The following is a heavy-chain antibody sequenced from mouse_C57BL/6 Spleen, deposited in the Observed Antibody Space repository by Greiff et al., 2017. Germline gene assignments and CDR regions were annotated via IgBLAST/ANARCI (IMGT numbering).Heavy chain of an antibody. CDR1: GYTFTSYW. V-gene: IGHV1-64*01. D-gene: IGHD1-1*01. CDR2: IHPNSGST. CDR3: ARDYGSPYYFDY. Sequence: QVQLQQPGAELVKPGASVKLSCKASGYTFTSYWMHWVKQRPGQGLEWIGMIHPNSGSTNYNEKLKSKATLTVDKSSSTAYMQLSSLTSEDSAVYYCARDYGSPYYFDYWGQGTTLTVSS. J-gene: IGHJ2*01.